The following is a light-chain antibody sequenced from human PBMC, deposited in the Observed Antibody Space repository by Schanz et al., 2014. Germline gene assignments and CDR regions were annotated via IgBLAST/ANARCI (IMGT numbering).Light chain of an antibody. CDR3: QSYDSSLSGAYV. CDR2: DVN. J-gene: IGLJ6*01. V-gene: IGLV2-8*01. Sequence: QSALTQPPSASGSPGQSVTISCTGTSSDIGRYNYVSWYQHHPGKAPKLMIYDVNKRPSGVPDRFSGSKSGTSGSLAITGLQAEDEADYYCQSYDSSLSGAYVFGSGTKLTVL. CDR1: SSDIGRYNY.